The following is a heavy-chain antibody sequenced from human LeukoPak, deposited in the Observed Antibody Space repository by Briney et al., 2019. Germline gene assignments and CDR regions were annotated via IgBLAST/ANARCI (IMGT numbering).Heavy chain of an antibody. J-gene: IGHJ3*02. V-gene: IGHV3-30-3*01. CDR2: ISYDGSNK. Sequence: GGSLRLSCAASGFTFSSYAMHWVRQAPGKGLEWVAVISYDGSNKYYADSVKGRFTISRDNAKNTLYLQMNSLRAEDTAVYYCARGVGYCSSTSCSHYAFDIWGQGTMVSVSS. D-gene: IGHD2-2*01. CDR3: ARGVGYCSSTSCSHYAFDI. CDR1: GFTFSSYA.